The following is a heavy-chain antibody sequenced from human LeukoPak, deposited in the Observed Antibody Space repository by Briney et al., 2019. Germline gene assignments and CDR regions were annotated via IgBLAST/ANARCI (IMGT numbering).Heavy chain of an antibody. Sequence: SETLSLTCAVSGDSLNTNTWWSWVRQPPGKGLQWTGEIFHSGSTNYHPSLESRLTISMDKTKNTFSLRLTSVTAADTAVYYCARGSWPKSRWLQFVYYFDYWGQGTLVTVSS. J-gene: IGHJ4*02. D-gene: IGHD5-24*01. CDR3: ARGSWPKSRWLQFVYYFDY. CDR2: IFHSGST. V-gene: IGHV4-4*02. CDR1: GDSLNTNTW.